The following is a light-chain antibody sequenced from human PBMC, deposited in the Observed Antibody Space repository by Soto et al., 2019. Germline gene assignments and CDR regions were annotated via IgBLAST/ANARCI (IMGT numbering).Light chain of an antibody. CDR2: DAS. Sequence: EIVLTQSPATLSLSPGERATLSCRASQSVSSYLAWYQQKPGQAPRLLIYDASNRAPGIPARFSGSGSGTDFTRTISSLEPEDFAVYYCQQRRNWQVFGQGTNQEIK. J-gene: IGKJ2*01. CDR3: QQRRNWQV. CDR1: QSVSSY. V-gene: IGKV3-11*01.